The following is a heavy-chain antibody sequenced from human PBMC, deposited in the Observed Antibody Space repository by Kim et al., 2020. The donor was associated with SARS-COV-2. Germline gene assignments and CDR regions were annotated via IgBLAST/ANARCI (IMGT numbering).Heavy chain of an antibody. D-gene: IGHD6-19*01. Sequence: GGSLRLSCPASVFSFGDYAMSWVRQAPGKGLEWVGFIRNKAYGGTTEYAASVKGRFTISRDDSKNIAYLQMNSLKTEDTAVYYCTRGTDSSGGENLTYY. J-gene: IGHJ6*01. CDR1: VFSFGDYA. CDR3: TRGTDSSGGENLTYY. CDR2: IRNKAYGGTT. V-gene: IGHV3-49*04.